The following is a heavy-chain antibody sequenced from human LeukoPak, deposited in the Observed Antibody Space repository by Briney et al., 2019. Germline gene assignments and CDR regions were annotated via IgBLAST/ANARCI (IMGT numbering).Heavy chain of an antibody. CDR2: IYYSGST. CDR1: GGSISSSSYS. Sequence: KPSETLSLTCTVSGGSISSSSYSWGWIRQPPGKGLEWIGSIYYSGSTYYNPPLKSRVTISVDRSKNQFSLKLSSVTAADTAVYYCARLSVTYVDYWGQGTLVTVSS. J-gene: IGHJ4*02. V-gene: IGHV4-39*07. CDR3: ARLSVTYVDY. D-gene: IGHD3-16*02.